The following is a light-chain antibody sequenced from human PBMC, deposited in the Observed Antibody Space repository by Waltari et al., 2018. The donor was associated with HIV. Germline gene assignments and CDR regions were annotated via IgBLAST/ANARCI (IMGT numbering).Light chain of an antibody. CDR2: HAS. CDR3: QQYNNWPPWT. V-gene: IGKV3-15*01. J-gene: IGKJ1*01. CDR1: QSVSSD. Sequence: EILMTQSPATLSVPPGERVTLSCRASQSVSSDLAWYRQKPGQAPRLLIYHASTRATGLPARFSGSGSGTEFTLTISSLQSEDFAFYYCQQYNNWPPWTFGQVTKVEIK.